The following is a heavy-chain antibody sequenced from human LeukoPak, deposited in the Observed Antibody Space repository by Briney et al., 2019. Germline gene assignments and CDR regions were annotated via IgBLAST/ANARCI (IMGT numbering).Heavy chain of an antibody. D-gene: IGHD2-21*02. CDR3: ARGIGFCTTTNCYFNAGRQGDDPSDI. J-gene: IGHJ3*02. CDR2: IIPIFGAP. Sequence: GASVKVSCKASGGTFNSYIISWVRQAPGQGLEWMGNIIPIFGAPNYAQKFQDRVTINADESTSTAYMELRSLRSEDTAVYYCARGIGFCTTTNCYFNAGRQGDDPSDIWGQGTMVTVSS. CDR1: GGTFNSYI. V-gene: IGHV1-69*13.